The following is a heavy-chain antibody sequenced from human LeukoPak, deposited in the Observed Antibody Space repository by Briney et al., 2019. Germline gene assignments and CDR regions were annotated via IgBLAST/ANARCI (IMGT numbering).Heavy chain of an antibody. V-gene: IGHV3-23*01. D-gene: IGHD6-19*01. Sequence: GGSLRLSCAASGFTFGSYAMHWVRQAPGKGLEWVSGISGSGGSTFYADPVKGRFTISRDNSENTVYLQMNSLRADDTAVYYCAKTTAGYSSGRYPGWPVDYWGQGTLVTVSS. CDR2: ISGSGGST. CDR1: GFTFGSYA. J-gene: IGHJ4*02. CDR3: AKTTAGYSSGRYPGWPVDY.